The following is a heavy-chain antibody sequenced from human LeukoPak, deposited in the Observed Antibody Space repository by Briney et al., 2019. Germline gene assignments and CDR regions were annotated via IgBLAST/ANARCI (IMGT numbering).Heavy chain of an antibody. CDR1: GFTFSGYA. CDR2: IDGTNSYT. CDR3: AAFYYSAFFDY. V-gene: IGHV3-11*03. D-gene: IGHD3-10*01. Sequence: PGGSLRLSCAASGFTFSGYAMTWVRQAPGKGLEWVSYIDGTNSYTNYADSVKGRFTIARDNAKNSLYLQMNSLRAEDTAVYYCAAFYYSAFFDYWGLGTLVTVSS. J-gene: IGHJ4*02.